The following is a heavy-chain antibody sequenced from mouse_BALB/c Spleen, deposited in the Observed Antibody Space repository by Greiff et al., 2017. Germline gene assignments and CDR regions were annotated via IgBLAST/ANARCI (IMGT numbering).Heavy chain of an antibody. CDR1: GFSLTSYG. J-gene: IGHJ2*01. CDR2: IWAGGST. CDR3: ARDRNYDYSYYFDY. D-gene: IGHD2-4*01. V-gene: IGHV2-9*02. Sequence: VQLKQSGPGLVAPSQSLSITCTVSGFSLTSYGVHWVRQPPGKGLEWLGVIWAGGSTNYNSALMSRLSISKDNSKSQVFLKMNSLQTDDTAMYYCARDRNYDYSYYFDYWGQGTTLTVSS.